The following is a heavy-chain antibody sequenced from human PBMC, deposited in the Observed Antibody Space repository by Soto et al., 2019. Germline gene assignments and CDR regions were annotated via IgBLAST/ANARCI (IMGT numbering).Heavy chain of an antibody. J-gene: IGHJ4*02. CDR2: ISGSGGST. D-gene: IGHD2-15*01. CDR3: AKGADVVVAATLFVGWLSVRYFDY. V-gene: IGHV3-23*01. Sequence: GGSLRLSCAASGFTFSSYAMSWVRQAPGKGLEWVSAISGSGGSTYYADSVKGRFTISRDNSKNTLYLQMNSLRAEDTAVYYCAKGADVVVAATLFVGWLSVRYFDYWGQGTLVTVSS. CDR1: GFTFSSYA.